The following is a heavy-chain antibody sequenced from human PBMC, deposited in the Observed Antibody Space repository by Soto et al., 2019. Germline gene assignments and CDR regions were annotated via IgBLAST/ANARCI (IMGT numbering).Heavy chain of an antibody. J-gene: IGHJ5*02. D-gene: IGHD4-4*01. CDR1: GGTFSTYT. CDR2: IIPIIGII. Sequence: VASVKVSCXASGGTFSTYTITWVRQAPGQGLEWMGRIIPIIGIINYAQKFQGRVTISADKFTGTAYMELTGLRSDDTAVYYCAGDPDSHYNDSHASSYPWGQGTLVTVSS. CDR3: AGDPDSHYNDSHASSYP. V-gene: IGHV1-69*04.